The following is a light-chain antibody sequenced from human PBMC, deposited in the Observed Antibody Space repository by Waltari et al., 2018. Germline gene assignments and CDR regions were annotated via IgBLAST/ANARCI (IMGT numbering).Light chain of an antibody. CDR3: LFDYSGFWV. J-gene: IGLJ3*02. CDR1: TGTVTSSSY. CDR2: NTD. Sequence: QAVVTQEPSLTVSPGGTVTLTCASSTGTVTSSSYPNWFQQRSGETPRSLIYNTDNKHPWTPARFSGSTLGGTAALTVSGVQPEDEADYYCLFDYSGFWVFGGGTKLTVL. V-gene: IGLV7-43*01.